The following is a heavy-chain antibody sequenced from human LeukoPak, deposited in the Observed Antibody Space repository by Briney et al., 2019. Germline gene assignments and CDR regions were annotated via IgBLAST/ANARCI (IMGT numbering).Heavy chain of an antibody. CDR2: ISYSGST. D-gene: IGHD1-1*01. V-gene: IGHV4-59*01. Sequence: SETLSLTCTVSGGSISSYYWSWIRQPPGKGLEWIGYISYSGSTNFNPSLKSRVTISVDTSKNQFSLKLSSVTAADTAVYYWARERTAGTNLNWFGPWGQGTLVTVSS. CDR3: ARERTAGTNLNWFGP. J-gene: IGHJ5*02. CDR1: GGSISSYY.